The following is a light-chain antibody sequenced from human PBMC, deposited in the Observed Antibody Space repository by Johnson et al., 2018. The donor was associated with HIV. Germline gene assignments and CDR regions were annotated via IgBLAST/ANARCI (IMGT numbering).Light chain of an antibody. CDR2: ENN. CDR1: SSNIGNNY. V-gene: IGLV1-51*02. J-gene: IGLJ1*01. CDR3: GTWDSSLSAFYF. Sequence: QSVLTQPPSVSAAPGQKVTISCSGSSSNIGNNYVSWYQQLPGTAPKLLIYENNKRPSVIPDRFSGSKSGTSATLGITGLQTGDEDDYYCGTWDSSLSAFYFFGTGTKVTVL.